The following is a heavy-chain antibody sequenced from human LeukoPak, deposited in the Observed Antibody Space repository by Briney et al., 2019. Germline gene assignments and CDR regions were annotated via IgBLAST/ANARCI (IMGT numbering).Heavy chain of an antibody. V-gene: IGHV3-74*01. CDR1: GFTFSSYW. Sequence: GGSLRLSCAASGFTFSSYWMHWVRQAPGKGLVWVSRINDDGSTTNYADSVKGRFTISRDNAKNTLYLQRNSLRAEDTAVYYCARGGWQGNWFDPWGQGTLVTVSS. CDR2: INDDGSTT. CDR3: ARGGWQGNWFDP. J-gene: IGHJ5*02. D-gene: IGHD6-19*01.